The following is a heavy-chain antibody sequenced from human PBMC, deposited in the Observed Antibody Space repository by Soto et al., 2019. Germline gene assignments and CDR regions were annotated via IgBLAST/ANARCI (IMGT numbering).Heavy chain of an antibody. CDR1: GYTFSSYG. CDR3: ARVPREIILVGMDV. D-gene: IGHD2-2*01. V-gene: IGHV1-18*04. Sequence: QVQLVQSGGEVKKPGASVKVSCKTSGYTFSSYGINWVRQAPGQGLEWMGWISGNTGKTNYAQKLQGRVTITTDTSTSTAYIELRSLRSDDTAVYYCARVPREIILVGMDVWGQGTTVTVSS. J-gene: IGHJ6*02. CDR2: ISGNTGKT.